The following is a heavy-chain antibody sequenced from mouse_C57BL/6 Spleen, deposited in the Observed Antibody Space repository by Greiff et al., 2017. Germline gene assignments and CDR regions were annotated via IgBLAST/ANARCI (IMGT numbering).Heavy chain of an antibody. CDR1: GYTFTDHT. Sequence: QVQLQQSDAELVKPGASVKISCKASGYTFTDHTIHWMKQRPEQGLEWIGYIYPRDGSTKYNEKFKGKATLTADKSSNTAYLQLNSLTSEDSAVYFCARGLPYYAMDYWGQGTSVTVSS. V-gene: IGHV1-78*01. CDR3: ARGLPYYAMDY. CDR2: IYPRDGST. J-gene: IGHJ4*01.